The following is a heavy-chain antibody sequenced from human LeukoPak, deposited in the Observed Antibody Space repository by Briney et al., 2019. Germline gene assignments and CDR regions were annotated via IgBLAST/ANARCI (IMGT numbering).Heavy chain of an antibody. CDR3: AKQVGHLWSPFDY. V-gene: IGHV3-23*01. Sequence: GGSLRLSCAASGFTFSSYAMSWVRQAPGKGLEWVSAIGDSGDSTYYADSVKGRFTISRDNSKNTLYLQMSSLRGEDTAVYYCAKQVGHLWSPFDYWGQGTLVTVSS. CDR2: IGDSGDST. D-gene: IGHD5-18*01. CDR1: GFTFSSYA. J-gene: IGHJ4*02.